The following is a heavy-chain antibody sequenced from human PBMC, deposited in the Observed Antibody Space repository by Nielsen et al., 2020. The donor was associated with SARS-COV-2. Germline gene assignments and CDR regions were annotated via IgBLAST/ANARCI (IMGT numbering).Heavy chain of an antibody. J-gene: IGHJ4*02. Sequence: GGSLRLSCAASGFTFSSYGMHWVRQAPGKGLEWVAVIWYDGSNKFYADSVKGRFTISRDSSKNTLYLQMNSLRAEDTAVYYCAKEMASGWTGGNYWGQGTLVTVSS. V-gene: IGHV3-33*06. CDR1: GFTFSSYG. CDR3: AKEMASGWTGGNY. CDR2: IWYDGSNK. D-gene: IGHD6-19*01.